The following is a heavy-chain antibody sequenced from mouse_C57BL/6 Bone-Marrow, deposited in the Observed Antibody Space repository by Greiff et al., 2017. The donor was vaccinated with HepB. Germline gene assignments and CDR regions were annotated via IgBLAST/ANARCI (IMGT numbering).Heavy chain of an antibody. V-gene: IGHV1-81*01. J-gene: IGHJ4*01. CDR2: IYPRSGNT. D-gene: IGHD1-1*01. CDR1: GYTFTSYG. CDR3: ASPYCYGSSYGLLAMDY. Sequence: QVHVKQSGAELARPGASVKLSCKASGYTFTSYGISWVKQRTGQGLEWIGEIYPRSGNTYYNEKFKGKATLTADKSSSTAYMELRSLTSEDSAVYFCASPYCYGSSYGLLAMDYWGQGTSVTVSS.